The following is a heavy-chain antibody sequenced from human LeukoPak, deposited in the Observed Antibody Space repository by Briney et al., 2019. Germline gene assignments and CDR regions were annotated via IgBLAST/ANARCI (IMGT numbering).Heavy chain of an antibody. CDR3: ARDRAWGNDAFGI. CDR2: ISSSSNTI. D-gene: IGHD3-16*01. V-gene: IGHV3-48*01. J-gene: IGHJ3*02. CDR1: GFTFSSYS. Sequence: GGSLRLSCTASGFTFSSYSMNWVRQAPGKGLEWVSYISSSSNTIYYADSVKGRFTISRDNAKNSLYLQMNSLRAEDTAVYYCARDRAWGNDAFGIWGQGTMVTVSS.